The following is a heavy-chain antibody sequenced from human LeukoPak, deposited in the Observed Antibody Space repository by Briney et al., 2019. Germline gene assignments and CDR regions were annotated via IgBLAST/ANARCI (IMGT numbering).Heavy chain of an antibody. CDR2: IYYSGST. CDR1: GGSISTYY. CDR3: ALQARRDAFDI. Sequence: PSETLSLTCTVSGGSISTYYWSWIRQPPGKGLEWIGYIYYSGSTNYSPSLKSRVAISVDTSKNQFSLKLSSVTAADTAVYYCALQARRDAFDIWGQGTMVTVSS. V-gene: IGHV4-59*01. J-gene: IGHJ3*02.